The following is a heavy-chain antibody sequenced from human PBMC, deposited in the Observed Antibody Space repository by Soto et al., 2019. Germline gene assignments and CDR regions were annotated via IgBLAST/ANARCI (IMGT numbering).Heavy chain of an antibody. CDR2: IYPGDSDT. V-gene: IGHV5-51*01. CDR3: ARTVVADTSWFDP. CDR1: GYSFTSYW. D-gene: IGHD2-15*01. J-gene: IGHJ5*02. Sequence: GESLKISCKGSGYSFTSYWIDWVRQMPGKGLEWMGIIYPGDSDTRYSPSFQGQVTISADKSISTAYLQWSSLKASDTAMYYCARTVVADTSWFDPWGQGTLVTVSS.